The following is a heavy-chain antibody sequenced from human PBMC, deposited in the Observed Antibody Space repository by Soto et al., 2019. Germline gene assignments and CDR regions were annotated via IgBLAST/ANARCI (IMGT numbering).Heavy chain of an antibody. CDR3: ARKGTYYYDSSGYYYFDY. CDR2: IYYSGST. CDR1: GGSVSSGSYY. Sequence: PSETLSLTCTVSGGSVSSGSYYWSWIRQPPGKGLEWIGYIYYSGSTNYNPSLKSRVTISVDTSKNQFSLKLSSVTAADTAVYYCARKGTYYYDSSGYYYFDYWGQGTLVTV. D-gene: IGHD3-22*01. V-gene: IGHV4-61*01. J-gene: IGHJ4*02.